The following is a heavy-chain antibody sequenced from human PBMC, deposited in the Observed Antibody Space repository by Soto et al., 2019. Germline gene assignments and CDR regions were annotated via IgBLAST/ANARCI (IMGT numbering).Heavy chain of an antibody. CDR2: ISGSGGST. Sequence: EVQLLESGGGLVQPGGSLRLSCAASGFTFSSYAMSWVRQAPGKGLEWVSAISGSGGSTYYADSVKGRFTISRDNSKNTLYLQMSSLRAEDTAVYYCANSFHLTQQLVYWGQGTLVTVSS. J-gene: IGHJ4*02. D-gene: IGHD6-13*01. V-gene: IGHV3-23*01. CDR1: GFTFSSYA. CDR3: ANSFHLTQQLVY.